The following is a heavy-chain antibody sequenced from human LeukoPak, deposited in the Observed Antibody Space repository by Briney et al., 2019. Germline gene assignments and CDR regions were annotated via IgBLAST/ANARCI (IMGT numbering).Heavy chain of an antibody. CDR3: ARGGGRSLGY. V-gene: IGHV3-7*04. CDR1: GFTFTNYW. Sequence: GGSLRLSCAASGFTFTNYWMSWVRQAPGKGLEWVAYIKPDGSEMYYVDSVKGRFTISRDNAKNSLHLQMNSLRAEDTAVYYCARGGGRSLGYWGQGTLVTVSS. CDR2: IKPDGSEM. J-gene: IGHJ4*02. D-gene: IGHD1-26*01.